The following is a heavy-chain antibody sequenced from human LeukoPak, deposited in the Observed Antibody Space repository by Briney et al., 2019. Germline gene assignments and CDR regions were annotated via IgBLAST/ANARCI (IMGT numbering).Heavy chain of an antibody. CDR2: ITTSGGAK. V-gene: IGHV3-48*04. CDR3: ARLMYAFDI. Sequence: GGSLRLSCAASGFTFSSYSMNWVRQAPGKGLEWISYITTSGGAKNYADSVKGRFTISRDNAKNSLYLQMNSLRAEDTAVYYCARLMYAFDIWGQGTMVTVSS. CDR1: GFTFSSYS. J-gene: IGHJ3*02.